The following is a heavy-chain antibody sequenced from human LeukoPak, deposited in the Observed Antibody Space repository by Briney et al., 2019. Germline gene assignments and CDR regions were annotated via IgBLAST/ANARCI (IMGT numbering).Heavy chain of an antibody. CDR1: GFTFSTYT. D-gene: IGHD2-21*01. V-gene: IGHV3-30*04. CDR3: VRLTNGPIVWYYYMDV. Sequence: GRSLRLSCAASGFTFSTYTMHWVRQAPGKGLQWVALISYDGSNRYYTDSVEGRFTISRDNSKNTLYLQMDSLRAEDTAVYYCVRLTNGPIVWYYYMDVWGKGTRVIVSS. CDR2: ISYDGSNR. J-gene: IGHJ6*03.